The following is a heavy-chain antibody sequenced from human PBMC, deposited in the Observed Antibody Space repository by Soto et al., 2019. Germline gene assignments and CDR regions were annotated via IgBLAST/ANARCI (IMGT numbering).Heavy chain of an antibody. Sequence: VQLVESGGGVVQPGRSLRLSCAASGFTFSSYAMHWVRQAPGKGLEWVAVISYDGSNKYYADSVKGRFTISRDNSKNTLYLQMNSLRAEDTAVYYCANDGASGYPYYYYGMDVWGQGTTVTVSS. V-gene: IGHV3-30-3*02. J-gene: IGHJ6*02. CDR3: ANDGASGYPYYYYGMDV. D-gene: IGHD3-22*01. CDR1: GFTFSSYA. CDR2: ISYDGSNK.